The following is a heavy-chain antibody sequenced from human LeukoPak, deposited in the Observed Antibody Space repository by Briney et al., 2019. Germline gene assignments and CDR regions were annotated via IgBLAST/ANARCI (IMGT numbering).Heavy chain of an antibody. V-gene: IGHV4-59*01. CDR2: IYYSGST. CDR3: AGSIAVAGTLYYYYGMDV. Sequence: SETLSLTCTVSGGSISSYYWSWIRQPPGKGLEWIGYIYYSGSTNYNPSLKSRVTISVDTSKNQFSLKLSSVTAADTAVYYCAGSIAVAGTLYYYYGMDVWGQGTTVTVSS. J-gene: IGHJ6*02. D-gene: IGHD6-19*01. CDR1: GGSISSYY.